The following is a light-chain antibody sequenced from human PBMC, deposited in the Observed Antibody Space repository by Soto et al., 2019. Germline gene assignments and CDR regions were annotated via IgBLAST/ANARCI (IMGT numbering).Light chain of an antibody. Sequence: EIVMTQSPATLSVSPGERATLSCRASQSVSSNLAWYQQKPGQAPRLLIYGASTRATGIPARFSGSGSGTEFTLTISSLQSEDFAVYSCQQYNNWPRMFGQGTKVEIE. J-gene: IGKJ1*01. CDR3: QQYNNWPRM. V-gene: IGKV3-15*01. CDR1: QSVSSN. CDR2: GAS.